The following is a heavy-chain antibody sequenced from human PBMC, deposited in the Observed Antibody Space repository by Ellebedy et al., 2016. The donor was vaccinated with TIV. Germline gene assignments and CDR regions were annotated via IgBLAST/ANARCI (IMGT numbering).Heavy chain of an antibody. V-gene: IGHV3-23*01. D-gene: IGHD3-22*01. CDR3: AKGRGVGSDSSAPRYYFDY. J-gene: IGHJ4*02. CDR2: ISHTGSRT. CDR1: GFTFSSYA. Sequence: GESLKISCAASGFTFSSYAMSWVRQAPGKGLEWVSTISHTGSRTYYADSVEGRFTISRDNSKKTLYLQMNSLRAEDTAIYYCAKGRGVGSDSSAPRYYFDYWGLGTLVTVSS.